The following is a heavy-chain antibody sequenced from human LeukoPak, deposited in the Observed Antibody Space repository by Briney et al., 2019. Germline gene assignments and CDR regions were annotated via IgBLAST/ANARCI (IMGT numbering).Heavy chain of an antibody. D-gene: IGHD3-3*01. V-gene: IGHV4-59*12. CDR1: GGSISSDY. Sequence: SETLSLTCTVSGGSISSDYWSWVRQPPGKGLEWIGYIYYSGSTNYNPSLKSRVTISVDTSKNQFSLKLSSVTAADTAVYYCAREGQVFWSGYYPDYYYYYMDVWGKGTTVTVSS. CDR2: IYYSGST. CDR3: AREGQVFWSGYYPDYYYYYMDV. J-gene: IGHJ6*03.